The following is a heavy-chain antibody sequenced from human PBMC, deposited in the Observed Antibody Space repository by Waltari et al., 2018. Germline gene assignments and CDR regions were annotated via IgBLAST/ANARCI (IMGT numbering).Heavy chain of an antibody. Sequence: QVQLQESGPGLVKPSETLSLTCTVPGGSISSYYWSWIRQPPGKGLEWIGYIYYSGSTNYNPSLKSRVTISVDTSKNQFSLKLSSVTAADTAVYYCARGMIVGLGYYYYGMDVWGQGTTVTVSS. CDR1: GGSISSYY. CDR3: ARGMIVGLGYYYYGMDV. J-gene: IGHJ6*02. V-gene: IGHV4-59*01. CDR2: IYYSGST. D-gene: IGHD3-22*01.